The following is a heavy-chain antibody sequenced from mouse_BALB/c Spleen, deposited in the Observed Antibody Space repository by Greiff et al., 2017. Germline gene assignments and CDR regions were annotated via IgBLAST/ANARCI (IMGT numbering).Heavy chain of an antibody. CDR2: IWAGGST. J-gene: IGHJ2*01. CDR1: GFSLTSYG. D-gene: IGHD1-1*01. CDR3: ARERDYYYGSSYSFDY. V-gene: IGHV2-9*02. Sequence: QVQLKQSGPGLVAPSQSLSITCTVSGFSLTSYGVHWVRQPPGKGLEWLGVIWAGGSTNYNSALMSRLSISKDNSKSQVFLKMNSLQTDDTAMYYCARERDYYYGSSYSFDYWGQGTTLTVSS.